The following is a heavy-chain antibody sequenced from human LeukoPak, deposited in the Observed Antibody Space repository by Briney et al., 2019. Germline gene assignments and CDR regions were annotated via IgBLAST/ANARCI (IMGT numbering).Heavy chain of an antibody. V-gene: IGHV5-51*01. D-gene: IGHD3-9*01. CDR2: IYPGDSDT. J-gene: IGHJ4*02. CDR1: GYSFTSYW. Sequence: GESLKISCKGSGYSFTSYWIGWVRQMPGKGLEWMGIIYPGDSDTRYSPSFQGQVTISADKSISTAYLQWSSLKASDTAMYYCARRFYDILTGYYFDYWGQGTRVTVSS. CDR3: ARRFYDILTGYYFDY.